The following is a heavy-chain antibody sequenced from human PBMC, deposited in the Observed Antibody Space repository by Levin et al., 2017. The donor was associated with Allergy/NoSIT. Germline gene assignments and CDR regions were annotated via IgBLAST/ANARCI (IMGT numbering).Heavy chain of an antibody. J-gene: IGHJ4*02. CDR2: ISWNSGSI. Sequence: SLKISCAASGFTFDDYAMHWVRQAPGKGLEWVSGISWNSGSIGYADSVKGRFTISRDNAKNSLYLQMNSLRAEDTALYYCAKGARIAVAANFDYWGQGTLVTVSS. CDR3: AKGARIAVAANFDY. CDR1: GFTFDDYA. D-gene: IGHD6-19*01. V-gene: IGHV3-9*01.